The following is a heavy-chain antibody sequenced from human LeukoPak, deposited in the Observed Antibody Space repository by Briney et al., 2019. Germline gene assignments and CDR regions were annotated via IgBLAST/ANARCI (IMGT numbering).Heavy chain of an antibody. J-gene: IGHJ4*02. CDR2: INPIGGST. D-gene: IGHD3-10*01. CDR1: GGTFSSYA. CDR3: ARNDASGLDY. Sequence: ASVKVSCKASGGTFSSYAISWVRQAPGQGLEWMGFINPIGGSTSYAQKFQGRVTMTRGTSASTVYMELSSLRSEDTAVYYCARNDASGLDYWGQGTLVTVSS. V-gene: IGHV1-46*03.